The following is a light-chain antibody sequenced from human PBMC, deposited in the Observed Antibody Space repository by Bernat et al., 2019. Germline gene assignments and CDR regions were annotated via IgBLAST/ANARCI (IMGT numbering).Light chain of an antibody. CDR1: QGISSW. CDR2: SSS. CDR3: LQDSRRPLN. V-gene: IGKV1-12*01. Sequence: DKVTITCQASQGISSWLAWYQQKPGKAPNLLIYSSSGFQSGVPSRFSGSGSGTDYTLTLSSLQPEDFATYYCLQDSRRPLNLVGGTKVEIK. J-gene: IGKJ4*01.